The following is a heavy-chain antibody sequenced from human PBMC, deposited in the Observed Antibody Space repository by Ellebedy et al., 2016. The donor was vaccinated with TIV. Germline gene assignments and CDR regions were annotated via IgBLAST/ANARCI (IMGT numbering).Heavy chain of an antibody. J-gene: IGHJ4*02. CDR3: ARVWAPQNDYGDYMGDY. D-gene: IGHD4-17*01. CDR2: INPNSGGT. Sequence: AASVKVSCKASGYTFTGYYMHWVRQAPGQGLEWMGWINPNSGGTNYAQKFQGWVTMTRDTSISTAYMELSRLRSDDTAVYYCARVWAPQNDYGDYMGDYWGQGTLVTVSS. CDR1: GYTFTGYY. V-gene: IGHV1-2*04.